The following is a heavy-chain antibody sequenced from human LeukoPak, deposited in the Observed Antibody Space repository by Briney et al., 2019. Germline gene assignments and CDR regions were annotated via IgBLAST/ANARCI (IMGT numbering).Heavy chain of an antibody. J-gene: IGHJ6*03. D-gene: IGHD1-14*01. V-gene: IGHV3-23*01. CDR2: ISGSGGTT. CDR1: GLTFGSRG. CDR3: AKSGILYSYYMDV. Sequence: GGSLRLSCAASGLTFGSRGMSWVRQAPGKGLEWVSTISGSGGTTYYPDSVKGRFTVSRDNSKDTLYLQMNSLRVDDTAIYYCAKSGILYSYYMDVWGKGTTVTVSS.